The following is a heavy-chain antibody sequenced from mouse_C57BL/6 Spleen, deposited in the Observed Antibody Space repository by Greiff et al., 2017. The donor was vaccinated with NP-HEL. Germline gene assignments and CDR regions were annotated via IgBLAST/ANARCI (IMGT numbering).Heavy chain of an antibody. CDR1: GFTFSDYY. D-gene: IGHD2-1*01. CDR2: INYDGSST. Sequence: LQQSEGGLVQPGSSMKLSCTASGFTFSDYYMAWVRQVPEKGLEWVANINYDGSSTYYLDSLKSRFIISRDNAKNILYLQMSSLKSEDTATYYCAREGGGNRYYYAMDYWGQGTSVTVSA. CDR3: AREGGGNRYYYAMDY. J-gene: IGHJ4*01. V-gene: IGHV5-16*01.